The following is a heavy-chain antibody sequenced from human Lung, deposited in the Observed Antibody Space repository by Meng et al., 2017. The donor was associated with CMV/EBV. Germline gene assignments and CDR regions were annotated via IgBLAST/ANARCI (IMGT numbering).Heavy chain of an antibody. CDR1: GYSVSSYG. CDR3: ARHSAIFYCEY. J-gene: IGHJ4*02. V-gene: IGHV1-18*01. D-gene: IGHD6-25*01. CDR2: ISGINGNT. Sequence: ASVKVSCKPSGYSVSSYGLSWVRQAPGQGLEWMGWISGINGNTKYAEKFQGRVTVTKDFMELRSLRSDDTAVYYCARHSAIFYCEYWVQGTLVTVSS.